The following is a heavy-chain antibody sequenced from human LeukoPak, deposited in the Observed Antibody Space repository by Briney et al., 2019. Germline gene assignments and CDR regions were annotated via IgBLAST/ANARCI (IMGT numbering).Heavy chain of an antibody. CDR2: ISSAGTTK. CDR3: ARDYWFDP. V-gene: IGHV3-48*03. J-gene: IGHJ5*02. CDR1: GFTFSSYE. Sequence: GGSLRLSCAASGFTFSSYEMNWVRQAPGKGLEWISYISSAGTTKIYADSVKGRFTISRDNAKNSLYLQMNSLRAEDTAVYYCARDYWFDPWGHGTLVAVSS.